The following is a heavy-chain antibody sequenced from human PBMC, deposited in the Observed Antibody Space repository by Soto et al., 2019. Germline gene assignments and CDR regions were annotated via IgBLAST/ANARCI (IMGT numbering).Heavy chain of an antibody. J-gene: IGHJ3*02. CDR1: GYPVTAYY. Sequence: QLHLVQSGAVVKKPGASVTVSCSASGYPVTAYYMHWVRQAPGRGREWMGGINPATGAAKYTQTCQGGVTMTRDTSTSKVFMERGGLTSEDTAVFYCARGGGVGVAGSAAFETWGQGTVVTVSS. D-gene: IGHD3-3*01. V-gene: IGHV1-2*02. CDR3: ARGGGVGVAGSAAFET. CDR2: INPATGAA.